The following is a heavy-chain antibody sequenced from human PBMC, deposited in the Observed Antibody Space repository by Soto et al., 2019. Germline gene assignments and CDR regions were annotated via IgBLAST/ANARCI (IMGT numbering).Heavy chain of an antibody. CDR2: TYYRSKWYN. J-gene: IGHJ4*02. V-gene: IGHV6-1*01. CDR3: ARDARAAAGFFPTRSPYYFDY. CDR1: GDSVSSNSAA. Sequence: SQTLSLTCAISGDSVSSNSAAWNWIRQSPSRGLEWLGRTYYRSKWYNDYAVSVKSRITNNPDTSKNQFSLQLNSVTPEDTAVYYCARDARAAAGFFPTRSPYYFDYWGQGTLVTVSS. D-gene: IGHD6-13*01.